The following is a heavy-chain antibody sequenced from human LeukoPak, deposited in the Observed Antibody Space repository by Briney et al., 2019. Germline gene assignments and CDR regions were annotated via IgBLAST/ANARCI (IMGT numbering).Heavy chain of an antibody. D-gene: IGHD7-27*01. V-gene: IGHV4-59*01. CDR3: ARGANWGSPDY. Sequence: PSETLSLTCTVSGGSISSDYWRWIRQSPGQGLEWIGYIYYSGTTSYNPSLKSRVTISLDTSKNQFSLKLSSVTTADTAVYYCARGANWGSPDYWGQGTLVTVSS. CDR1: GGSISSDY. J-gene: IGHJ4*02. CDR2: IYYSGTT.